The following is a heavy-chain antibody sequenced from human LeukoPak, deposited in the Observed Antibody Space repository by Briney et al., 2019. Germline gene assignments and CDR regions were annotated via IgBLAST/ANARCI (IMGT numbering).Heavy chain of an antibody. CDR1: GFTFDDYG. CDR3: ARSSLNDYGDYVAIWDY. Sequence: SGGSLRLSCAASGFTFDDYGMSWVRQAPGKGLEWVSGINWNGGSTGYADSVKGRFTISRDNAKNSLYLQMNSLRAEDTALYYCARSSLNDYGDYVAIWDYWGQGTLVTVSS. CDR2: INWNGGST. D-gene: IGHD4-17*01. V-gene: IGHV3-20*04. J-gene: IGHJ4*02.